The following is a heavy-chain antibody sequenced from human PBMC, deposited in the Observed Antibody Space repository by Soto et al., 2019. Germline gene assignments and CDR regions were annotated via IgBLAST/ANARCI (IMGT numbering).Heavy chain of an antibody. CDR1: GFPFTKAW. Sequence: GGSLRLSCAASGFPFTKAWMTWVRQAPGKGLEWVGRIRSKTSSETREYAAPVKGRFTISRDDSKNMLYLEMNSLKIEDTGVYYCTTDGFTGIVGIWGQGT. D-gene: IGHD3-22*01. J-gene: IGHJ3*02. CDR2: IRSKTSSETR. V-gene: IGHV3-15*01. CDR3: TTDGFTGIVGI.